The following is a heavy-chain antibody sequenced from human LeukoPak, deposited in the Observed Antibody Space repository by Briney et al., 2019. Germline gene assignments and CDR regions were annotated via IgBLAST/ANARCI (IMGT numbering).Heavy chain of an antibody. CDR1: GASVSTSH. CDR3: SEGYFEPFAH. Sequence: PSETLSLTCVVSGASVSTSHWNWIRQLPGKGLEWIGCLSYTGKTDYNPSFASRVTISIGTSKNQVSLKLRSVTTADKATYFCSEGYFEPFAHWGQGILVAVSS. CDR2: LSYTGKT. J-gene: IGHJ4*02. V-gene: IGHV4-59*02. D-gene: IGHD2/OR15-2a*01.